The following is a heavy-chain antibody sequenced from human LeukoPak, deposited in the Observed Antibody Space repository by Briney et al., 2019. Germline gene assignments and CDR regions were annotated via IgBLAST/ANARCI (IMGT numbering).Heavy chain of an antibody. V-gene: IGHV4-4*07. D-gene: IGHD6-13*01. CDR2: IYTSGST. CDR3: ARDLRYSSSWYAGRGFDY. CDR1: GGSISSYY. Sequence: PSETLSLTCTVSGGSISSYYWSWIRQPAGKGLEWIGRIYTSGSTNYNPSLKSRVTMSVDTSKSQFSLKLSSVTAADTAVYYCARDLRYSSSWYAGRGFDYWGQGTLVTVSS. J-gene: IGHJ4*02.